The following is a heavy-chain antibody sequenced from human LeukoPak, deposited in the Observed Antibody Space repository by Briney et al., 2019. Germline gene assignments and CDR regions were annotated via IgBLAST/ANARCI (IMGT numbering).Heavy chain of an antibody. D-gene: IGHD3-9*01. CDR2: ISSSGSTI. V-gene: IGHV3-48*03. Sequence: GGSLRLSCAASGFTFSSYEMNWVRQAPGKGLEWVSYISSSGSTIYYADSVKGRFTISRDNAKNSLYLQMNSLRAEDTAVYYCAKEGDYDILTGDPRGIDYWGQGTLVTVSS. CDR3: AKEGDYDILTGDPRGIDY. CDR1: GFTFSSYE. J-gene: IGHJ4*02.